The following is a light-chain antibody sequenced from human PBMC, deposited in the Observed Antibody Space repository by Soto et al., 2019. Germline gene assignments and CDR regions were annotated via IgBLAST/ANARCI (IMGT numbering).Light chain of an antibody. J-gene: IGKJ4*01. CDR1: QSIRNY. CDR3: QQSYSTPLT. Sequence: DIQMTQSPSSLSASVGDRLTITCRASQSIRNYLSWYQQKAGKAPKLLIYAASSLQSGVPSRFSGSGSGTDFTLTISSLQPEDFAAYYCQQSYSTPLTFGGGTKVEIK. CDR2: AAS. V-gene: IGKV1-39*01.